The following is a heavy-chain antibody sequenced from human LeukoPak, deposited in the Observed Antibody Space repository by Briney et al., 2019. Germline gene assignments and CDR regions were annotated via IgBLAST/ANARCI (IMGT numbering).Heavy chain of an antibody. J-gene: IGHJ3*01. CDR2: ISSDGSNK. Sequence: GGSLRLSCAASGLTFSSSEMVWVRQAPGQGLEWVATISSDGSNKFYADSVKVRFTIARDNSKNALYLQMNSLRADDTAVYYCARNYEGLFWGQGTMVTVSS. CDR1: GLTFSSSE. D-gene: IGHD1-7*01. V-gene: IGHV3-30*04. CDR3: ARNYEGLF.